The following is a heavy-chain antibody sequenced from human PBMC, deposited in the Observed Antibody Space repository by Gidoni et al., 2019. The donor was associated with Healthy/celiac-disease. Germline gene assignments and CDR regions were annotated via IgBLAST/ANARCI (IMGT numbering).Heavy chain of an antibody. CDR2: ISGSGGST. CDR3: AKSVEDIVVVPAAIPTYYYYGMDV. J-gene: IGHJ6*02. CDR1: GFTFSSYA. D-gene: IGHD2-2*02. Sequence: EVQLLESGGGLVQPGGSLRLSCAASGFTFSSYAMSWVRQAPGKGLEWVSAISGSGGSTYYADSVKGRFTISRDNSKNTLYLQMNSLRAEDTAVYYCAKSVEDIVVVPAAIPTYYYYGMDVWGQGTTVTVSS. V-gene: IGHV3-23*01.